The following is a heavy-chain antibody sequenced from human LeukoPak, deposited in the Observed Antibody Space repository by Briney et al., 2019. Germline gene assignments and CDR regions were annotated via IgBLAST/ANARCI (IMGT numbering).Heavy chain of an antibody. D-gene: IGHD2-15*01. CDR1: GGSISNYY. V-gene: IGHV4-59*01. CDR2: IYYSGST. CDR3: ASTSGNCFGGNCYSAFDY. J-gene: IGHJ4*02. Sequence: SETLSLTCTVSGGSISNYYWNWIRQPPGKGLEWIGYIYYSGSTNYNPSLKSRVTISVDTSKNQFSLKLSSVTAADTAVYYCASTSGNCFGGNCYSAFDYWGQGTLVTVSS.